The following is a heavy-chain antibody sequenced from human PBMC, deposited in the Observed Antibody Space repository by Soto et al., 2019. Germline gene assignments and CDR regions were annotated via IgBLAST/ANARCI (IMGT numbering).Heavy chain of an antibody. CDR3: ERRPENFWSGAPAAFDY. CDR2: STPSFPYL. D-gene: IGHD3-3*01. CDR1: GFTFSSYG. Sequence: GWYLGLSCAGSGFTFSSYGINWVRQAPGKGLEWVASSTPSFPYLSYADSVKGRFTISRDNARNSLYLQMNSLRVEDTAVYYCERRPENFWSGAPAAFDYWGQGTLVTLSS. J-gene: IGHJ4*02. V-gene: IGHV3-21*01.